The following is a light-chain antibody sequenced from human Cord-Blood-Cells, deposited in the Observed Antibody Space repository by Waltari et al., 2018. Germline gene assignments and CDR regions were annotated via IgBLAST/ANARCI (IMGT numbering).Light chain of an antibody. CDR2: DVS. V-gene: IGLV2-14*01. J-gene: IGLJ2*01. CDR1: SSDAGAYNY. CDR3: SSYTSSSTLV. Sequence: QSGLTQPASVSGSPGHAITIPFTGTSSDAGAYNYVSWYQQHPGKAPKLMIYDVSNRPSGVSNRFSGSKSGNTASLTISGLQAEDEADYYCSSYTSSSTLVFGGGTKLTVL.